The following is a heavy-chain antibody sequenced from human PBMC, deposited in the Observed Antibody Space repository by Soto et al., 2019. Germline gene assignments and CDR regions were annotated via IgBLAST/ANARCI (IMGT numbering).Heavy chain of an antibody. CDR1: GGTFSSYA. V-gene: IGHV1-69*13. Sequence: SVKVSCKASGGTFSSYAISWVRQAPGQGLEWMGGIIPIFGTANYAQKFQGSVTITADESTSTAYMELSSLRTEDTAVYYCAKEGESGKDFDYWGQGTLVTVSS. J-gene: IGHJ4*02. CDR2: IIPIFGTA. D-gene: IGHD3-16*01. CDR3: AKEGESGKDFDY.